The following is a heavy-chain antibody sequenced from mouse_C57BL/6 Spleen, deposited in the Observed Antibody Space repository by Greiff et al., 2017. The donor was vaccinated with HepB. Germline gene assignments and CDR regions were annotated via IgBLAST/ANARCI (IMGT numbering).Heavy chain of an antibody. CDR2: IYWDDDK. V-gene: IGHV8-12*01. CDR1: GFSLSTSGMV. D-gene: IGHD1-1*01. CDR3: ARNYYGYFDD. Sequence: QVTLKECGPGLLQSSQTLSLTCSFSGFSLSTSGMVVSWIRQPSGQGLEWLAHIYWDDDKRYNPSLTSRLTISMDTSRNTVFLKITSVDTADTAHYYCARNYYGYFDDGGQGTTLTVSS. J-gene: IGHJ2*01.